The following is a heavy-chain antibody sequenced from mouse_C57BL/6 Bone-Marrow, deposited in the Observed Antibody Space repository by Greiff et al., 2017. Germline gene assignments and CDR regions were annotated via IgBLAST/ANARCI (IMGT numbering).Heavy chain of an antibody. D-gene: IGHD3-2*02. CDR2: IDPNSGGT. Sequence: QVQLQQPGAELVKPGASVKLSCKASGYTFTSYWMHWVKQRPGRGLEWIGRIDPNSGGTKYNEKFKSKATLTVDKPSSTAYMQLSSLTSEDSAVFYCARQLRLRGAPSGFAYWGQGTLVTVSA. CDR3: ARQLRLRGAPSGFAY. V-gene: IGHV1-72*01. CDR1: GYTFTSYW. J-gene: IGHJ3*01.